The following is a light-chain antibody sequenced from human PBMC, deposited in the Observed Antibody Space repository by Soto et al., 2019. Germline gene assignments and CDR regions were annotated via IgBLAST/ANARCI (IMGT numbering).Light chain of an antibody. CDR1: SSNIGSNT. Sequence: QAVVTQPPSASGTPGQRVTISCSGSSSNIGSNTVNWYQQLPGTAPKLLIHSNNQRPSGGPDRFSGSKSGTSASLAISGRQSEDEADYYCAAWDDSLNGVVFGGGTKLTVL. CDR2: SNN. CDR3: AAWDDSLNGVV. J-gene: IGLJ3*02. V-gene: IGLV1-44*01.